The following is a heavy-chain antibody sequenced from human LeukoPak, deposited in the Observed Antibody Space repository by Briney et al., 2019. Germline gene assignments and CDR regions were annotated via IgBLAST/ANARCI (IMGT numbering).Heavy chain of an antibody. CDR1: GFTFSSYG. D-gene: IGHD3-22*01. CDR3: AKDSSGYFPLYYFDY. V-gene: IGHV3-30*18. CDR2: ISYDGSNK. Sequence: GGSLRLSCAASGFTFSSYGMHWVRQAPGKGLEWVAVISYDGSNKYYADSVKGRFTISRDNSKNTLYLQMNSLRAEDTAVYYCAKDSSGYFPLYYFDYWGQGTLVTVSS. J-gene: IGHJ4*02.